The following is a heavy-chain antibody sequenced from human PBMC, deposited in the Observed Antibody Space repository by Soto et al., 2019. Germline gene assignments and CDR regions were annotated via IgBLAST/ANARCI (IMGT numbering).Heavy chain of an antibody. D-gene: IGHD3-22*01. V-gene: IGHV1-69*12. CDR2: IIPIFGTA. Sequence: QVQLVQSEAEVKKPGSSVKVSCKASGGTFNSYAISWVRQAPGQGLEWMGGIIPIFGTADYAQKFQGRVTITAVESTRTAYMELSSLRSEDTAVYYCASHYDSGGYYYRGLDYWGQGTLVTVSS. CDR3: ASHYDSGGYYYRGLDY. CDR1: GGTFNSYA. J-gene: IGHJ4*02.